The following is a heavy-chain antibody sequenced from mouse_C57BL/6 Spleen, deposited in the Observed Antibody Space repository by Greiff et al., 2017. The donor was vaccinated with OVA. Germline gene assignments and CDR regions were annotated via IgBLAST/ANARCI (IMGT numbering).Heavy chain of an antibody. Sequence: QVQLQQSGAELVRPGASVKLSCKASGYTFTDYYINWVKQRPGQGLEWIARIYPGSGNTYYNEKFKGKATLTAEKSSSTAYMQLSSLTSEDSAVYFCARGDYYGSPGYYYAMDYWGQGTSVTVSS. CDR1: GYTFTDYY. J-gene: IGHJ4*01. CDR3: ARGDYYGSPGYYYAMDY. V-gene: IGHV1-76*01. D-gene: IGHD1-1*01. CDR2: IYPGSGNT.